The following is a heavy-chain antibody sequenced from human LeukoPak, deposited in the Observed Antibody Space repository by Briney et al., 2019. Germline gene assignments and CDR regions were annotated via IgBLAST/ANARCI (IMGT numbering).Heavy chain of an antibody. CDR2: MNPNSGNT. J-gene: IGHJ6*03. CDR3: ARGYSSGWYSFLDYYYMDV. D-gene: IGHD6-19*01. Sequence: GASVKVSCKASGYTFTSYDINWVRQATGQGLEWMGWMNPNSGNTGYAQKFQGRVTITRNTSISTAYMELSSLRSEDTAVYYCARGYSSGWYSFLDYYYMDVWGKGTTVTVSS. CDR1: GYTFTSYD. V-gene: IGHV1-8*01.